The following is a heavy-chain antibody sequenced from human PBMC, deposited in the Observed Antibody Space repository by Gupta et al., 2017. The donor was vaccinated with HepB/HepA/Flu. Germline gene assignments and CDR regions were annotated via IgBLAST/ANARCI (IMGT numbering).Heavy chain of an antibody. D-gene: IGHD1-7*01. Sequence: QVQLVASAGGVVQRGGSVTLSCTAAGYTCSDSGMHWVRQAPGRGLEWVAVISYDGVSKFDADSGKGRFTISRDNAKNTLYLHMNSLREDTAVYYCAKDRLPRVWNYHYGLDVWGQGTTVTVSS. V-gene: IGHV3-30*18. J-gene: IGHJ6*02. CDR2: ISYDGVSK. CDR3: AKDRLPRVWNYHYGLDV. CDR1: GYTCSDSG.